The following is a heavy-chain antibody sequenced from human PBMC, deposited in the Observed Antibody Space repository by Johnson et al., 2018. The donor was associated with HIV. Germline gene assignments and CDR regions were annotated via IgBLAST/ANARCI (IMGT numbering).Heavy chain of an antibody. D-gene: IGHD5-24*01. V-gene: IGHV3-9*01. CDR1: GFTFDDYA. CDR3: AKDHPQMATIVGAFDI. CDR2: ISWNSGSI. Sequence: VQLVESRGGLVQPGRSLRLSCAASGFTFDDYAMHWVRQAPGQGLEWVSGISWNSGSIGYVDSVKGRFTISRDNAKNSLYLQMNSLRAEDTAVYYCAKDHPQMATIVGAFDIWGQGTMVTVSS. J-gene: IGHJ3*02.